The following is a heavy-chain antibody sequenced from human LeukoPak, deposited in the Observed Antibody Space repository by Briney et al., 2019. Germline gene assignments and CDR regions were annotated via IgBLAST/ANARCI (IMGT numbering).Heavy chain of an antibody. Sequence: ASVKVSCKASGYTFTGYYMHWVRQAPGQGLVWMGRINPNSGGTNYAQKFQGRVTMTRDTSISTAYMELSRLRSDDTAVYYCARFYCSSTSCYGNDYWGQGTLVTVSS. V-gene: IGHV1-2*06. D-gene: IGHD2-2*01. J-gene: IGHJ4*02. CDR1: GYTFTGYY. CDR2: INPNSGGT. CDR3: ARFYCSSTSCYGNDY.